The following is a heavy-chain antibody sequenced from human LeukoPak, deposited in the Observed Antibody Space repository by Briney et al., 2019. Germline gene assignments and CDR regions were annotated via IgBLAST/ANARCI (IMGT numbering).Heavy chain of an antibody. D-gene: IGHD3-9*01. V-gene: IGHV1-18*01. J-gene: IGHJ3*02. Sequence: ASVKVSCKASGYTFTSYGISWVRQAPGQGLEWMGWISAYNGNTNYAQKLQGRVTMTTDTSTRTAYMELRSLRSDDTAVYYCARERVVLRYFDWFPDAFDIWGQGTMVTVSS. CDR3: ARERVVLRYFDWFPDAFDI. CDR1: GYTFTSYG. CDR2: ISAYNGNT.